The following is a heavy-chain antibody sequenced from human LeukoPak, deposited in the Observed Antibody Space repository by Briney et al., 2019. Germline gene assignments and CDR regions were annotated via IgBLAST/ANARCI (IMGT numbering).Heavy chain of an antibody. D-gene: IGHD3-16*01. Sequence: PGGSLRLSCAASGLTFSSYGMSWVRQAPGKGLEWVSAISGSGGSTYYADSVKGRFTISRDNSKNTLYLQMNSLRAEDTAVYYCAKSMITPNWFDPWGQGTLVTVSS. V-gene: IGHV3-23*01. CDR3: AKSMITPNWFDP. CDR2: ISGSGGST. CDR1: GLTFSSYG. J-gene: IGHJ5*02.